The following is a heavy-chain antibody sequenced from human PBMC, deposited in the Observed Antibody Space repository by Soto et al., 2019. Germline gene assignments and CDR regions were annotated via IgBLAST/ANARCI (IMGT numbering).Heavy chain of an antibody. CDR2: IIPILGIA. CDR3: ARMNCSSTSCYLGRHNWFDP. CDR1: GGTFSSYT. J-gene: IGHJ5*02. V-gene: IGHV1-69*02. D-gene: IGHD2-2*01. Sequence: SVKVSCKASGGTFSSYTISWVRQAPGQGLEWMGRIIPILGIANYAQKFQGRVTITADKSTSTAYMELSSLRSEDTAVYYCARMNCSSTSCYLGRHNWFDPWGQGTLVTVSS.